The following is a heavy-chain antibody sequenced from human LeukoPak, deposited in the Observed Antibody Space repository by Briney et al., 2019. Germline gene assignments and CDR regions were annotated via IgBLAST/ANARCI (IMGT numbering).Heavy chain of an antibody. CDR2: ISYDGSTI. V-gene: IGHV3-30*18. Sequence: GGSLRLSCAASGFTFSGYGMHWVRRAPGKGLEWVAVISYDGSTIYYADSVKGRFTISRDNSKDTLYLQMNSLRADDTAVYYCAKGVGSTGSYFDYWGQGTLVTVSS. J-gene: IGHJ4*02. D-gene: IGHD1-26*01. CDR3: AKGVGSTGSYFDY. CDR1: GFTFSGYG.